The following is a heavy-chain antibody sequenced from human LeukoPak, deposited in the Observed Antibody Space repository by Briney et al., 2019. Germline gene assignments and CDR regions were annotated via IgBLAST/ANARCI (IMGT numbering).Heavy chain of an antibody. Sequence: PGGSLILSCAVSGFTFSNYDMHWVRQAPGKGLEWVAVISYDGSNTYYAASVEGRFTISRDNSKNTLYLQMNSLRAEDTAVYYCAKRVWSSRWYFAFDIWGQGTMVTVSS. CDR2: ISYDGSNT. CDR1: GFTFSNYD. D-gene: IGHD6-13*01. V-gene: IGHV3-30*18. J-gene: IGHJ3*02. CDR3: AKRVWSSRWYFAFDI.